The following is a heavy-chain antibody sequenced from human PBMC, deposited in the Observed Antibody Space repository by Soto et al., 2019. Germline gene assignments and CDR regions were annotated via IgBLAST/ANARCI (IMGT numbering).Heavy chain of an antibody. CDR2: IKQDGNEA. CDR1: RFTFTSSW. J-gene: IGHJ5*02. D-gene: IGHD1-20*01. Sequence: EVQLVESGGGLVQPGGSLRLSCAVSRFTFTSSWMSWVRQAPGKGLEWVANIKQDGNEAYYLDSVKGRFTLSRDNAWTSLYLQMNSLSADDTAVYYCAGIQNNWFDPWGQGTLVTVAS. CDR3: AGIQNNWFDP. V-gene: IGHV3-7*01.